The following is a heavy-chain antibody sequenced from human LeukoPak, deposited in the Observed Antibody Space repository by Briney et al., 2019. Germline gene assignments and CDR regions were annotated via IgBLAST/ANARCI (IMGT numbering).Heavy chain of an antibody. V-gene: IGHV3-48*03. J-gene: IGHJ4*02. CDR1: GFGFQIYQ. CDR3: ARSAVSGSDSYFDS. Sequence: GGSLRLSCETSGFGFQIYQMKWVRQAPGKGLEWVSSIDWDSGTLYYTDSVRGRFATSRDNAVKSLYLQMNSLRPEDTAFYYCARSAVSGSDSYFDSWGRGTLVTVSS. CDR2: IDWDSGTL. D-gene: IGHD5-12*01.